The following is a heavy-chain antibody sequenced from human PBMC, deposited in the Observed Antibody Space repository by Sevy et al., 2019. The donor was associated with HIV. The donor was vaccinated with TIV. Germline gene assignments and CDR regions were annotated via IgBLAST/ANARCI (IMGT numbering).Heavy chain of an antibody. V-gene: IGHV4-30-2*01. J-gene: IGHJ5*02. CDR2: IYHSGST. Sequence: SETPSLTCAVSGGSIISDNYSWSWMRQPLGKGLEWIGYIYHSGSTHYNLSLRSRVTISVDRSKNQFSLKLRSVTAADTAVYYCARDALATGWFDPWGQRTLVTVSS. CDR1: GGSIISDNYS. CDR3: ARDALATGWFDP. D-gene: IGHD3-10*01.